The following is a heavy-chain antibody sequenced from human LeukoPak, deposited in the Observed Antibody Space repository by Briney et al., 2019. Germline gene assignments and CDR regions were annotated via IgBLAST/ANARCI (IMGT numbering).Heavy chain of an antibody. CDR1: GGSISSGGYY. CDR3: ARGGGDYYDRSGYYWSLFDY. Sequence: SETLSLTCTVSGGSISSGGYYWSWIRQHPGKGLEWIGYIYYSGSTYYNPSLKSRVTISVDTSKNQFSLKLSSVTAADTAVHYCARGGGDYYDRSGYYWSLFDYWGQGTLVTVSS. CDR2: IYYSGST. J-gene: IGHJ4*02. V-gene: IGHV4-31*03. D-gene: IGHD3-22*01.